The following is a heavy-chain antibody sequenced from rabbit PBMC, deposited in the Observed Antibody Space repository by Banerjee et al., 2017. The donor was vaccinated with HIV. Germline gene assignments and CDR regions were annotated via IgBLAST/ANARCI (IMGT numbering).Heavy chain of an antibody. Sequence: QEQLEESGGDLVKPEGSLTLTCTASGFTLSSSYWIYWVRQAPGKGLEWIGCINTGDGSTYYASWAKGRFTISKTSSTTVTLQMTSLTAADTATYFCARGWITMTMNLWGPGTLVTDS. CDR3: ARGWITMTMNL. J-gene: IGHJ4*01. CDR2: INTGDGST. V-gene: IGHV1S45*01. D-gene: IGHD2-1*01. CDR1: GFTLSSSYW.